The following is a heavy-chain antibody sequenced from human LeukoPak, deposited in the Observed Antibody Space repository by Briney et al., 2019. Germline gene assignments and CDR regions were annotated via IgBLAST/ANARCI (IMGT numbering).Heavy chain of an antibody. J-gene: IGHJ4*02. CDR1: GFTFSRYW. CDR2: VSGDRRRT. V-gene: IGHV3-7*01. CDR3: VRGTFDWKGVDF. Sequence: GGSLRLSCEVSGFTFSRYWMHWVRQAPGKGRECVAKVSGDRRRTDYAESANGRFAVPRDDARNSLHLDMSSLRADDTAMYYCVRGTFDWKGVDFWGQGSLVTVSS. D-gene: IGHD1-1*01.